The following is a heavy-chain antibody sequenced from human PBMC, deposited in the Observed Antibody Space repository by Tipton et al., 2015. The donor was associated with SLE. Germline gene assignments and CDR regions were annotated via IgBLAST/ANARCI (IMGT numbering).Heavy chain of an antibody. CDR1: GDSISSYH. Sequence: TLSLTCTLSGDSISSYHWSWIRQPPGRGLEWIGYLHYGGSTDYNPSLKSRVTISVDRTKNQVSLKLSSVTAADTALYYCARHGMAVDATGYRDYWGQGTLVTVSS. CDR2: LHYGGST. J-gene: IGHJ4*02. D-gene: IGHD5-12*01. V-gene: IGHV4-59*08. CDR3: ARHGMAVDATGYRDY.